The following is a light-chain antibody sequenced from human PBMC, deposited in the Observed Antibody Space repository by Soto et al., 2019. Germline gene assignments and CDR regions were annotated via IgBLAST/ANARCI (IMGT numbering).Light chain of an antibody. J-gene: IGKJ4*01. Sequence: EIVMTQSPATLSVSPGETATLSCRASQSVSKNLAWYQQKPGQGPRLLIYGAFTRATGIPARFSGSGSGTEFTLTISSLQSEDFAVYYCQQYKNWPPLTFGGGTKVEIK. CDR1: QSVSKN. V-gene: IGKV3-15*01. CDR2: GAF. CDR3: QQYKNWPPLT.